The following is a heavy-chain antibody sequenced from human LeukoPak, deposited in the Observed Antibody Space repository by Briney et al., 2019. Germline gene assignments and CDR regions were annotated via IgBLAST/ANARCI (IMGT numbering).Heavy chain of an antibody. J-gene: IGHJ4*02. CDR2: IYPDDSDT. D-gene: IGHD2-2*02. CDR1: GYSFTSYW. CDR3: ARRPIGYCSSTSCYSLFDY. V-gene: IGHV5-51*01. Sequence: GESLKISCKGSGYSFTSYWIGWVRQMPGKGLEWMGIIYPDDSDTRYSPSFQGQVTISADKSISTAYLQWSSLKASDTAMYYCARRPIGYCSSTSCYSLFDYWGQGTLVTVSS.